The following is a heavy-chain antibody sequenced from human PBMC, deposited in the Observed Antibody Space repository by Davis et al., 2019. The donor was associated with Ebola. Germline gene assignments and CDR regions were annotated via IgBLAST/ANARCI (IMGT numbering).Heavy chain of an antibody. CDR2: MLHDGSEK. V-gene: IGHV3-7*01. CDR1: GFTFSESW. CDR3: ARDGSNSYLDY. Sequence: GESLKISCAASGFTFSESWMAWVRQAPGKGLEWLANMLHDGSEKYSAGPVKGRFTISRDNAKNSLYLQMNSLRAEDTAVYYCARDGSNSYLDYWGQGNLVTVSS. D-gene: IGHD6-6*01. J-gene: IGHJ4*02.